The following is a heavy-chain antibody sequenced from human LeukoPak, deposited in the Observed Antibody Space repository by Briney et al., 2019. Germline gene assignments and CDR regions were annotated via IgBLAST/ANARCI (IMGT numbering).Heavy chain of an antibody. CDR3: ARASHAYSSGWYDLGY. J-gene: IGHJ4*02. CDR2: IRYDGSNK. CDR1: GFTFSSYG. D-gene: IGHD6-19*01. V-gene: IGHV3-30*02. Sequence: PGGSLRLSCAASGFTFSSYGMHWVRQAPGKGLEWVAFIRYDGSNKYYADSVKGRFTISRDNSKNTLYLQMNSLRAEDTAVYYCARASHAYSSGWYDLGYWGQGTLVTVSS.